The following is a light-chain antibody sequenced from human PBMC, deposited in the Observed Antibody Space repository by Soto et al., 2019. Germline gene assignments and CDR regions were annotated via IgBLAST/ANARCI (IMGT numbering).Light chain of an antibody. CDR1: SSDVGGYDY. CDR2: DVT. V-gene: IGLV2-14*03. CDR3: SSHTSGDTRV. Sequence: QSALTQPASVSGSPGQSIAISCTGTSSDVGGYDYVSWYQQHPDKAPKRIIYDVTKRPSGVSNRFSGSKSGNTASLTISGLQPDDEADYYCSSHTSGDTRVFGSGTKLTVL. J-gene: IGLJ1*01.